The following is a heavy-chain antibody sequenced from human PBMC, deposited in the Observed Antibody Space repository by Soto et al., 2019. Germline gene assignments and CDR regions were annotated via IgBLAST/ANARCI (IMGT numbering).Heavy chain of an antibody. CDR3: ARGRVTQHDLDV. CDR2: IIPMFGTS. J-gene: IGHJ6*02. Sequence: ASVKVSCKTSGSTFSNNAISWVRQAPGQGLEWMGGIIPMFGTSNYAQEFQGRVTITADESTTTAYMELSSLRSEDTAVYYCARGRVTQHDLDVWGQGTTVTVSS. D-gene: IGHD4-4*01. V-gene: IGHV1-69*13. CDR1: GSTFSNNA.